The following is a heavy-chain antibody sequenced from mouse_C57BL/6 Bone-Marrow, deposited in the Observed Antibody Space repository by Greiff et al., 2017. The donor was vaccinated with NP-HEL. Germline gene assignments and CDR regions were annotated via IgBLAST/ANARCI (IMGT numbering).Heavy chain of an antibody. V-gene: IGHV1-82*01. CDR1: GYAFSSSW. CDR2: IYPGDGDT. CDR3: ARDSNYDWFAY. Sequence: VQLQQSGPELVKPGASVKISCKASGYAFSSSWMNWVKQRPGKGLEWIGRIYPGDGDTNYNGKFKGKATLTADKSSSTAYMQLSSLTSEDSAVYFCARDSNYDWFAYWGQGTLVTVSA. D-gene: IGHD2-5*01. J-gene: IGHJ3*01.